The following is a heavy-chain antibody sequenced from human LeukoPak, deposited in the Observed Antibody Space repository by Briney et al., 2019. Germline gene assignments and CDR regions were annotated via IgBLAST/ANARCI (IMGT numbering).Heavy chain of an antibody. CDR3: ARNLNPMIVPTIFARGAFDI. Sequence: MASETLSLTCTVSGGSISSGSYYWSWIRQPAGKGLEWIGRIYTSGSTNYNPSLKSRVTISVDTSKNQFSLKLSSVTAADTAVYYCARNLNPMIVPTIFARGAFDIWGQGTMVTVSS. D-gene: IGHD3-22*01. CDR1: GGSISSGSYY. V-gene: IGHV4-61*02. J-gene: IGHJ3*02. CDR2: IYTSGST.